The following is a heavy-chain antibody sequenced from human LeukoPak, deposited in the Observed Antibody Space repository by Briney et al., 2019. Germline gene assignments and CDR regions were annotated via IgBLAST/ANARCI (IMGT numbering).Heavy chain of an antibody. CDR2: ISSSGSPI. Sequence: GGSLRLSCAASGFTFSSYEMNWVRQAPGKGLEWVSYISSSGSPIYYADSVKGRFTISRDNAKNSLSLQMNSLRAEDTAVYYCARGSVQLEGQDYYYHGMHVWGQGTTVPVPS. V-gene: IGHV3-48*03. J-gene: IGHJ6*01. D-gene: IGHD1-1*01. CDR3: ARGSVQLEGQDYYYHGMHV. CDR1: GFTFSSYE.